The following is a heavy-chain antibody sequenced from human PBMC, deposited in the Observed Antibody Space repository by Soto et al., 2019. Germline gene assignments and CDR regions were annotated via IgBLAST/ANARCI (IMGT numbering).Heavy chain of an antibody. J-gene: IGHJ6*02. CDR3: ARTGIWDHYYYYGMDV. Sequence: SGPTLVNPTQTLTLTCTFSGFSLSTSGMCVSWIRQPPGKALEWLALIDWDDDKYYSTSLKTRLTISKDTSKNQVVLTMTNVDPVDTATYYCARTGIWDHYYYYGMDVWGQGTTVTVSS. CDR1: GFSLSTSGMC. CDR2: IDWDDDK. D-gene: IGHD2-15*01. V-gene: IGHV2-70*01.